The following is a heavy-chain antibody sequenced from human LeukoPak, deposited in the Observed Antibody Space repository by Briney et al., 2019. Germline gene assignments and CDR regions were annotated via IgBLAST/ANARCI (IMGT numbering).Heavy chain of an antibody. V-gene: IGHV1-69*04. Sequence: GASVTVSYKASGGTFSNYAISWVRPAPGQGREWMGRIIPILGIANYAQKFQGRVTITADKSTSTAYMELSSLRSEDTAVCYCARDPGGIQLWFDYWGQGTLVTVSS. D-gene: IGHD5-18*01. CDR3: ARDPGGIQLWFDY. CDR1: GGTFSNYA. CDR2: IIPILGIA. J-gene: IGHJ4*02.